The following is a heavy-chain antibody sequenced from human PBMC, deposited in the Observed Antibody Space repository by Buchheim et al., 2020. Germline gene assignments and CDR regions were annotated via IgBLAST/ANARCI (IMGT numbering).Heavy chain of an antibody. D-gene: IGHD5-12*01. Sequence: QVQLVQSGAEVKESGASVKVSCKASGYTFTGFYLHWVRRAPGQGLEWMGRFNPSSGGTRYAQQFQGRVTMTGDTSLTTAYMELTSLTSADTAVYFCARALDVVALIWEDSYNSGMDVWGQGT. CDR3: ARALDVVALIWEDSYNSGMDV. CDR2: FNPSSGGT. J-gene: IGHJ6*02. V-gene: IGHV1-2*06. CDR1: GYTFTGFY.